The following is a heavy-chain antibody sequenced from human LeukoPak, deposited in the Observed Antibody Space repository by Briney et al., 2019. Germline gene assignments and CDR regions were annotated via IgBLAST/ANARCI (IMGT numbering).Heavy chain of an antibody. CDR2: IYHTGTT. CDR3: AGDLDFASGYYLHY. J-gene: IGHJ4*02. Sequence: PSETLSLTCTISGASTSSRGYYWTWVRQHSGKGLEWIGYIYHTGTTYYNPSLRSRITISMGTSKNQFSLKMISMTAADTAVYYCAGDLDFASGYYLHYWGQGSLVTVSS. CDR1: GASTSSRGYY. D-gene: IGHD3-22*01. V-gene: IGHV4-31*03.